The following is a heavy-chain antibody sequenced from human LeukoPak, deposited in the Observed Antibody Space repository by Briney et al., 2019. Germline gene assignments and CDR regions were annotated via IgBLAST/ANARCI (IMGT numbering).Heavy chain of an antibody. CDR1: GFTVSSNY. Sequence: PGGSLRLSYAASGFTVSSNYMSWVRQAPGKGLEWVSVIYSGGSTYYADSVKGRFTISRDNSKNTLYLQMNSLRAEDTAVYYCARDPDSSGYNGAFDIWGQGTMVTVSS. V-gene: IGHV3-53*01. D-gene: IGHD3-22*01. CDR3: ARDPDSSGYNGAFDI. CDR2: IYSGGST. J-gene: IGHJ3*02.